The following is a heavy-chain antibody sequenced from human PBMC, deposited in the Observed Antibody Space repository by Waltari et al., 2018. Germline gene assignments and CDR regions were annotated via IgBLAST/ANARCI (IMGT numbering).Heavy chain of an antibody. CDR3: ARVRYGGNSAYYYYYGMDV. Sequence: QVQLQQWGAGLLKPSETLSLTCAVYGGSFSGYYWSWIRQPPGKGLEWIGEINHSGSTNYNPSLKGRVTISVETSKNQCSRKLSSVTAADTAVYYCARVRYGGNSAYYYYYGMDVWGQGTTVTVSS. J-gene: IGHJ6*02. V-gene: IGHV4-34*01. CDR2: INHSGST. CDR1: GGSFSGYY. D-gene: IGHD2-21*02.